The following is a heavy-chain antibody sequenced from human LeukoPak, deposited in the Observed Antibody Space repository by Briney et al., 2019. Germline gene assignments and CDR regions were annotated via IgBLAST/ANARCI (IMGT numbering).Heavy chain of an antibody. V-gene: IGHV4-34*01. CDR1: GGSLSGYY. J-gene: IGHJ4*02. CDR3: ARVGYCRSTSCYVPLDY. CDR2: INRGGST. D-gene: IGHD2-2*01. Sequence: SETLSLTCAVYGGSLSGYYWSWIRQSPGKGLEWIGEINRGGSTNCNPSLKSRVTISVDTSKNQFSLKLSSVTAADTAVYYCARVGYCRSTSCYVPLDYWGQGTLVTVSS.